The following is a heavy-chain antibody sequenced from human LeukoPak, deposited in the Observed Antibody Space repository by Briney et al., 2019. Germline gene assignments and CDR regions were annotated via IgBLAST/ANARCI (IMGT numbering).Heavy chain of an antibody. V-gene: IGHV4-38-2*02. D-gene: IGHD6-13*01. CDR1: GYSISSGYF. CDR3: ARMFRSSWYINWFDP. CDR2: IYHSGST. J-gene: IGHJ5*02. Sequence: SETLSLTCTVSGYSISSGYFWGWLRQPPGKGLEWIGSIYHSGSTSYNPSLKSRLTISVDTSKNQSSLKLNFVTAADTAMYYCARMFRSSWYINWFDPWGQGTLVTVSS.